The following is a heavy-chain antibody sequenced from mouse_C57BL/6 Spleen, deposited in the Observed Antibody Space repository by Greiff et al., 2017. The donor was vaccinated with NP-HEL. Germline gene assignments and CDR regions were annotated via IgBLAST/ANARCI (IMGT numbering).Heavy chain of an antibody. J-gene: IGHJ2*01. CDR3: ARWGTTVVATGYFDY. D-gene: IGHD1-1*01. Sequence: VQLQQSGAELVRPGTSVKMSCKASGYTFTNYWIGWAKQRPGHGLEWIGDIYPGGGYTNYNEKFKGKATLTADKSSSTAYMQFSSLTSEDSAIYYCARWGTTVVATGYFDYWGQGTTLTVSS. V-gene: IGHV1-63*01. CDR2: IYPGGGYT. CDR1: GYTFTNYW.